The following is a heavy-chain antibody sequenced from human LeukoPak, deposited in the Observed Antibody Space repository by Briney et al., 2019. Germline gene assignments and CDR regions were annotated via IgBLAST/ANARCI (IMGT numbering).Heavy chain of an antibody. J-gene: IGHJ4*02. CDR1: GFTFSSYA. V-gene: IGHV3-23*01. D-gene: IGHD6-19*01. CDR2: ISGSGGST. CDR3: ARGSTYSSGWYTGFDY. Sequence: GGSLRLSCAASGFTFSSYAMSWVRQAPGKGLEWVSAISGSGGSTYYADSVKGRFTISRDNSKNTLYLQMNSLRAEDTAVYYCARGSTYSSGWYTGFDYWGQGTLVTVSS.